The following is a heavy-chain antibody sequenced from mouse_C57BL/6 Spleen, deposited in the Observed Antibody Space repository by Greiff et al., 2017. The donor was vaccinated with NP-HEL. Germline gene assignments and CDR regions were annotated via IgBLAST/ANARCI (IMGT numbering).Heavy chain of an antibody. V-gene: IGHV1-76*01. J-gene: IGHJ3*01. CDR3: AREDYYDGSY. Sequence: VQGVESGAELVRPGASVKLSCKASGYTFTDYYINWVKQRPGQGLEWIARIYPGSGNTYYNEKFKGKATLTAEKSSSTAYMKLSCLTSEDSAFYFCAREDYYDGSYWGQGTLVTVSA. D-gene: IGHD2-4*01. CDR2: IYPGSGNT. CDR1: GYTFTDYY.